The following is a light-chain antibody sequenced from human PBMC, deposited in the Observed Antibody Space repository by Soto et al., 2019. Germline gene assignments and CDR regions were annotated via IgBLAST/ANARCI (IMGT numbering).Light chain of an antibody. V-gene: IGKV1-33*01. CDR1: QEITNY. Sequence: IQMTQSPSSLSASVGDRVTITCPASQEITNYLSWYQQKPGKAPKILIYDASSLGTGVSSRFSGSRSGTHFTLTISSLQLGDIATYYCQQFDSVPCTFGQGTKSEIK. J-gene: IGKJ2*02. CDR2: DAS. CDR3: QQFDSVPCT.